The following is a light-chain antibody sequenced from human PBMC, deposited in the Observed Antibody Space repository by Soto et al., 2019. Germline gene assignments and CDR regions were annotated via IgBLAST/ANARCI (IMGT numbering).Light chain of an antibody. CDR2: DVS. CDR3: SSYTSSSTVV. CDR1: SSDVGGYNY. J-gene: IGLJ2*01. V-gene: IGLV2-14*01. Sequence: QLVLTQPASVSGSPGQSITISCTGTSSDVGGYNYVSWYQQHPGKAPKLMIYDVSNRPSGVSNRFSGSKSGNTASLTNSWVQAEDEADYYCSSYTSSSTVVFGGGTKLTVL.